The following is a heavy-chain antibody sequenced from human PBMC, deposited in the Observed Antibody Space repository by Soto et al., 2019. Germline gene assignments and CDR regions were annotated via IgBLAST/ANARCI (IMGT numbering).Heavy chain of an antibody. CDR1: GLTFSSCH. CDR2: ISSGSRTI. D-gene: IGHD3-22*01. J-gene: IGHJ4*02. Sequence: GGSLRLSCAASGLTFSSCHMNWVRQAPGKGLEWVSYISSGSRTIFYADSVNGRFTISRDNAKNSLYLQMNSLRAEDTSLYYCAKGPLPTYYYDSSGYLNWGQGTLVTVSS. CDR3: AKGPLPTYYYDSSGYLN. V-gene: IGHV3-48*01.